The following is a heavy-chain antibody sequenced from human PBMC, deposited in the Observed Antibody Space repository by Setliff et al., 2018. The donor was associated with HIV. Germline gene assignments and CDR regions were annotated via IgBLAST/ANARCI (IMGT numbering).Heavy chain of an antibody. CDR3: SKSMQFYYYGLDV. CDR2: INPHTGAT. V-gene: IGHV1-2*02. CDR1: GYDFTGYQ. D-gene: IGHD2-8*01. Sequence: ASVKVACKTSGYDFTGYQIHWVRQAPGQGLEWLGWINPHTGATNYAQNFQGRVIMTREKSISTAYLDLSGLRADDTAVYYCSKSMQFYYYGLDVWGPGTAVTVSS. J-gene: IGHJ6*02.